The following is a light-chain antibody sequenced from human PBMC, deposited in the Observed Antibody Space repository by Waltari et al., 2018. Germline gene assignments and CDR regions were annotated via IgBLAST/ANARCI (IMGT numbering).Light chain of an antibody. CDR1: SSDVSNYNY. V-gene: IGLV2-8*01. CDR3: TSYAGSNNVV. J-gene: IGLJ2*01. CDR2: EVT. Sequence: QSALTQPPSASGSPGQSVTISCTGISSDVSNYNYVSWYQHHPGKAPKPTLYEVTKRPSGIPDRVSGSTSGNTASLTISGLQAEDEASYYCTSYAGSNNVVFGGGTKVTVL.